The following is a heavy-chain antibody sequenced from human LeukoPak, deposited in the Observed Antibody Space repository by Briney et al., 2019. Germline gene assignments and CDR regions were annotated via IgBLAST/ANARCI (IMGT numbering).Heavy chain of an antibody. V-gene: IGHV4-30-2*01. Sequence: PSETLSLTCAVSGGSISSGGYSWSWIRQPPGKGLEWIGYIYHSGSTNYNPSLKSRVTISVDTSKNQFSLKLSSVTAADTAVYYCAGRYDFWSGRSFDYWGQGTLVTVSS. D-gene: IGHD3-3*01. CDR1: GGSISSGGYS. CDR3: AGRYDFWSGRSFDY. J-gene: IGHJ4*02. CDR2: IYHSGST.